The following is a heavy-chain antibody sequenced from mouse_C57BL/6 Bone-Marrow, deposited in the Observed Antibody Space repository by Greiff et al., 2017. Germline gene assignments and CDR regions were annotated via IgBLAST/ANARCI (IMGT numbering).Heavy chain of an antibody. J-gene: IGHJ2*01. CDR1: GYTFTDYY. CDR3: ARGVITTVDFDY. V-gene: IGHV1-26*01. Sequence: EVQLQQSGPELVKPGASVKISCKASGYTFTDYYMNWVKQSHGKSLEWIGDINPNNGGTSYNQKFKGKATLTVDKSSSTAYMELRRLTSEDSAVYYCARGVITTVDFDYWGQGTTRTVSS. CDR2: INPNNGGT. D-gene: IGHD1-1*01.